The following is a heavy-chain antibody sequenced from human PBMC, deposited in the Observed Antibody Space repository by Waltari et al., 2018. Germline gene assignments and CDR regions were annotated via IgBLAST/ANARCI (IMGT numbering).Heavy chain of an antibody. J-gene: IGHJ4*02. Sequence: EVQLVESGGGLVQPGGSLILSCATSGFTFRSYEMNWVRQAPGKGLEWVSYISTTGSTIYYADSVKGRFTISRDNAKNSLSLQMNSLRAEDTAVYYCATYIAAVLDYWGQGTLVTVSS. D-gene: IGHD6-13*01. V-gene: IGHV3-48*03. CDR1: GFTFRSYE. CDR3: ATYIAAVLDY. CDR2: ISTTGSTI.